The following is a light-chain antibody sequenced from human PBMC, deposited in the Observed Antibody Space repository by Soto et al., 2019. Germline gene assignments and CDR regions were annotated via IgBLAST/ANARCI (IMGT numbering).Light chain of an antibody. CDR3: QQYGGSPIT. CDR2: GAS. CDR1: QRVTTR. Sequence: EIVLTQSPDTLSLSPGGRATLSCRASQRVTTRLAWYQQKPGQPPRLLISGASVRASGVPVRISGSGSGTDFTLTISGLEPEDFALYYCQQYGGSPITFGLGTRLEVK. V-gene: IGKV3-20*01. J-gene: IGKJ5*01.